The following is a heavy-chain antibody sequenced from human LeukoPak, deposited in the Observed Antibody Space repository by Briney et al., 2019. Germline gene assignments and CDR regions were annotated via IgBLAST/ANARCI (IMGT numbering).Heavy chain of an antibody. V-gene: IGHV4-38-2*02. J-gene: IGHJ3*02. D-gene: IGHD3-22*01. CDR2: IYHSGST. CDR3: ARAYYYYDSGAFSFDI. Sequence: SETLSLTCTVSRYSISSGYYWGWIRQPPGKGLEWIGSIYHSGSTSYNPSLKSRVTIAVDSSKNQFSLKVSSVTAADTAVYYCARAYYYYDSGAFSFDIWGHGTMVTVSS. CDR1: RYSISSGYY.